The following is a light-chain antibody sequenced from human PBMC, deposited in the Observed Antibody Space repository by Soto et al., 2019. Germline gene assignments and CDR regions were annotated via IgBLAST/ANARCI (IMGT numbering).Light chain of an antibody. V-gene: IGKV3-15*01. CDR3: QQSNKWPRWT. Sequence: EIVMTQSPATLSVSPGERATLSCRASQSVSSNLAWYQQKPGQAPRLLIYVASTSAAGIPARCSGSGSGTEFTLTISRLQSEDFAVYYCQQSNKWPRWTLGQGTKVDIK. J-gene: IGKJ1*01. CDR2: VAS. CDR1: QSVSSN.